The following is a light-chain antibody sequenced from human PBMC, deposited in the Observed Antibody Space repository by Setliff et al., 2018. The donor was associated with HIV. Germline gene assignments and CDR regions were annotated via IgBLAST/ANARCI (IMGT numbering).Light chain of an antibody. CDR3: GSCTSTSPCA. CDR1: SSDVGYYHY. J-gene: IGLJ1*01. CDR2: DVN. V-gene: IGLV2-14*03. Sequence: QSALAQPASVSGSPGQSITISCTGTSSDVGYYHYVSWYQQHPGKAPKLVIYDVNDRPSGVSDRFSGSKSGSTAPLTISGLQDDDEADYYCGSCTSTSPCAFGTGTKV.